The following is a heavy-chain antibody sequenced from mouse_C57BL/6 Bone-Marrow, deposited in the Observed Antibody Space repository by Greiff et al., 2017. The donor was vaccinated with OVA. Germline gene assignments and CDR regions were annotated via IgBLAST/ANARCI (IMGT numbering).Heavy chain of an antibody. V-gene: IGHV1-55*01. CDR3: ARGYYYGSSWDYFDY. Sequence: VQLQQSGAELVKPGASVKMSCKASGYTFTSYWITWVKQRPGQGLEWIGDIYPGSGSTNYNEKFKSKATLTVDTSSSTAYMQLSSLTSEDSAVYYCARGYYYGSSWDYFDYWGQGTTLTVSS. CDR2: IYPGSGST. J-gene: IGHJ2*01. D-gene: IGHD1-1*01. CDR1: GYTFTSYW.